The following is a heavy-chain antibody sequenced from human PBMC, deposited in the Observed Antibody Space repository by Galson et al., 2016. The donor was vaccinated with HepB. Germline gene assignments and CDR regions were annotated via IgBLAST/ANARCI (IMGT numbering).Heavy chain of an antibody. V-gene: IGHV5-51*01. CDR1: GYKFSNYW. CDR2: VHPGASDT. D-gene: IGHD5-24*01. Sequence: QSGAEVKKPGESLKISCQGSGYKFSNYWIAWVRQMPGKGLEWMGVVHPGASDTIYSPSFQGQVTISADKSLTTAYVQWSSLRASDTAMYYCARRGDGYKFDNWGQGTLVTVSS. J-gene: IGHJ4*02. CDR3: ARRGDGYKFDN.